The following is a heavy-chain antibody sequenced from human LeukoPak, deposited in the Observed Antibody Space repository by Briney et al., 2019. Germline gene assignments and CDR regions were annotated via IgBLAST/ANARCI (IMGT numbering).Heavy chain of an antibody. CDR3: ARDHESGSYEY. J-gene: IGHJ4*02. CDR1: GYTFTSYA. CDR2: INPNSGGT. Sequence: ASVKVSCKTSGYTFTSYAMHWVRQAPGQGLEWMGWINPNSGGTNYAQKFQGRVTMTRDTSISTAYMELSRLRSDDTAVYYCARDHESGSYEYWGQGTLVTVSS. V-gene: IGHV1-2*02. D-gene: IGHD3-10*01.